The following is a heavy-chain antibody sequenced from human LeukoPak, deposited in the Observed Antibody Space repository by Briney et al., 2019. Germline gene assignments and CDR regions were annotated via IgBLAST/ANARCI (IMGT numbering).Heavy chain of an antibody. J-gene: IGHJ3*01. D-gene: IGHD7-27*01. CDR2: IKSDGIST. Sequence: QPGGSLRLSCAASGFAVTNYWMHWVRQTPGRGLEWVSRIKSDGISTRYAESVKGRFTISRDNARNALFLQMNLLTAEDWAVYYCTRSHKLGDAFDLWGQGTMVTVSS. V-gene: IGHV3-74*01. CDR1: GFAVTNYW. CDR3: TRSHKLGDAFDL.